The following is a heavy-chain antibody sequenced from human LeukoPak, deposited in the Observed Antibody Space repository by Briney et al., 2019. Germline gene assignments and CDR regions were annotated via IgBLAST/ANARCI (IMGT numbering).Heavy chain of an antibody. CDR2: IYHSGST. D-gene: IGHD3-10*01. V-gene: IGHV4-30-2*01. J-gene: IGHJ4*02. CDR1: GGSISSGGYS. Sequence: SETLSLTCAVSGGSISSGGYSWSWIRQPPGKGLEWIGYIYHSGSTYYNPSLKSRVTISVDRSKNQFSLKLSSVTAADTAVYYCARGRNYYGSGSYLDLGYWGQGTLVTVSS. CDR3: ARGRNYYGSGSYLDLGY.